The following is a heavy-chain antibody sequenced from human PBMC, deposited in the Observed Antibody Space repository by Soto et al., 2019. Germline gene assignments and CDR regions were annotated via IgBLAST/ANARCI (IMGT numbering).Heavy chain of an antibody. Sequence: QVQLVQSGAEVKKPGSSVKVSCKASGGTFSSYAISWVRQAPGQGLEWMGGIIPIFGTANYAQKFQGRVTITADESTSTDYMELSSLRSEDTAVYYCARGVAAAGEDAFDIWGQGTMVTVSS. V-gene: IGHV1-69*12. CDR3: ARGVAAAGEDAFDI. CDR2: IIPIFGTA. J-gene: IGHJ3*02. CDR1: GGTFSSYA. D-gene: IGHD6-13*01.